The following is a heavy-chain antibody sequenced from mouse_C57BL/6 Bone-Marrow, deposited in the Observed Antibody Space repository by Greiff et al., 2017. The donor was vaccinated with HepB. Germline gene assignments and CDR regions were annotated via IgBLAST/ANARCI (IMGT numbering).Heavy chain of an antibody. CDR2: IDPETSGT. CDR3: ARSGRSYYAMDY. Sequence: QVQLKESGAELVRPGASVTLSCKASGYTFTDYEMHWVKQTPVHGLEWIGAIDPETSGTAYNQKFKGKAILTADKSSSTAYMELRSLTSEDSAVYYCARSGRSYYAMDYWGQGTSVTVSS. D-gene: IGHD3-1*01. J-gene: IGHJ4*01. V-gene: IGHV1-15*01. CDR1: GYTFTDYE.